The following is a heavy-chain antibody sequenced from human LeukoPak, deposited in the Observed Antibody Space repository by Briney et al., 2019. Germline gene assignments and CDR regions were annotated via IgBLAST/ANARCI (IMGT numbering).Heavy chain of an antibody. V-gene: IGHV3-21*01. D-gene: IGHD4-23*01. CDR1: GFTFGSYS. J-gene: IGHJ4*02. CDR2: ISSSSSYI. Sequence: GGSLRLSCAASGFTFGSYSMNWVRQAPGKGLEWFSSISSSSSYIYYADSAKGRFTISRDNAKNSLYLQMNSLRAEDTAVYYCARGYGGTRGDYWGQGTLVTVSS. CDR3: ARGYGGTRGDY.